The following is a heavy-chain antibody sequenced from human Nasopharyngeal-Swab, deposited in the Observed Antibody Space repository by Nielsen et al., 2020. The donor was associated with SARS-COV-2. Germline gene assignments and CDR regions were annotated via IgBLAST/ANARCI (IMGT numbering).Heavy chain of an antibody. J-gene: IGHJ6*03. D-gene: IGHD7-27*01. V-gene: IGHV4-34*01. Sequence: SETLSLTCAVYGGSFSADYWGWIRQPPGRGLEWIGEINHSGSTNYNPSLKSRVTISVDPSKNQFSLRLSSVTAADTAVYYCARGLSGIVPSPILVLGPYYYYYMDVWGKGTTVTVSS. CDR2: INHSGST. CDR3: ARGLSGIVPSPILVLGPYYYYYMDV. CDR1: GGSFSADY.